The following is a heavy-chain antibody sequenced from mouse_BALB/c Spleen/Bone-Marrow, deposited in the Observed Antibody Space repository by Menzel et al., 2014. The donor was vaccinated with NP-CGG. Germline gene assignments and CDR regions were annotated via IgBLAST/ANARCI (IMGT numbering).Heavy chain of an antibody. V-gene: IGHV1S135*01. CDR1: GYSFTDYN. Sequence: VXMSCKASGYSFTDYNMNWVKQSNGKSLEWIGNIDPSYGGTTYNQKFKGKATLTVDKSSGTVYMQLKSLTSEDSAVYYCARGHDGYRTWFAYWGQGTLVTVSA. J-gene: IGHJ3*01. CDR3: ARGHDGYRTWFAY. D-gene: IGHD2-3*01. CDR2: IDPSYGGT.